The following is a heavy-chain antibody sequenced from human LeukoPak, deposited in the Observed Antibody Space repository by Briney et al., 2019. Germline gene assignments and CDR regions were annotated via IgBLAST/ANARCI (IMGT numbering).Heavy chain of an antibody. V-gene: IGHV3-7*01. CDR2: IKKDGSEE. Sequence: GGSLRLSCAASGFTLNSYLMSWVRQAPGRGLEWVANIKKDGSEENYLDSVKGRFTVSRDNAKNSLYLQMNSLRGEDTAVYYCARSNPNRNALDLWGQGTMVAISS. CDR3: ARSNPNRNALDL. J-gene: IGHJ3*01. D-gene: IGHD1-14*01. CDR1: GFTLNSYL.